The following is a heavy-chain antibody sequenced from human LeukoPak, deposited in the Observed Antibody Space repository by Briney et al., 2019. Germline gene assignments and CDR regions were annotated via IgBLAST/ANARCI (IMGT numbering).Heavy chain of an antibody. CDR3: ARRRYSSSWYRWFDP. CDR1: GGSFSGYY. D-gene: IGHD6-13*01. J-gene: IGHJ5*02. CDR2: IYYSGST. V-gene: IGHV4-39*01. Sequence: KPSETLSLTCAVYGGSFSGYYWGWIRQPPGKGLEWIGSIYYSGSTYYNPSLKSRVTISVDTSRNQFSLKLSSVTAADTAVYYCARRRYSSSWYRWFDPWGQGTLVTVSS.